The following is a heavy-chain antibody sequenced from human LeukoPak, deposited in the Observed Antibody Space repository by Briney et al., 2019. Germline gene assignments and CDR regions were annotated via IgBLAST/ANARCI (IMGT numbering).Heavy chain of an antibody. V-gene: IGHV4-4*07. CDR1: GGSISSYY. CDR2: IYTSGST. J-gene: IGHJ6*03. Sequence: SETLSHTCTVSGGSISSYYWSWIRQPAGKGLEWIGRIYTSGSTKYNPSLKSRVTMSVDTSKNQFSLKLSSVTDANTAAYYCARERVDIVVVPAATPFYYYYYMDVWGKGTTVTVSS. D-gene: IGHD2-2*03. CDR3: ARERVDIVVVPAATPFYYYYYMDV.